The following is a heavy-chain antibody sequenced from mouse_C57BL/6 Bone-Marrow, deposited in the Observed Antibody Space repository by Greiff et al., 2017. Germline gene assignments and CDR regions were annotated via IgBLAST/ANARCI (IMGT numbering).Heavy chain of an antibody. V-gene: IGHV1-64*01. D-gene: IGHD1-1*01. J-gene: IGHJ2*01. Sequence: QVQLQQPGAELVKPGASVKLSCKASGYTFTSYWMHWVKQRPGQGLEWIGMIHPNSGSTNYNEKFKSKATLTVDKSSSTAYMQLSSLTSEDSAVYYCDITTVVAEDYYFDYWGQGTTLTVSS. CDR3: DITTVVAEDYYFDY. CDR2: IHPNSGST. CDR1: GYTFTSYW.